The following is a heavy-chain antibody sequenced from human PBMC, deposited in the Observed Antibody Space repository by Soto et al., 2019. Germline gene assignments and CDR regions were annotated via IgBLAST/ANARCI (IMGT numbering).Heavy chain of an antibody. V-gene: IGHV3-23*01. CDR1: RFTFSIYA. D-gene: IGHD3-9*01. CDR3: APLGHSYYDILERALN. CDR2: IRGSGGST. J-gene: IGHJ4*02. Sequence: PGCCLRLSCAASRFTFSIYAMSWSLQKQGKGLEWVSAIRGSGGSTYYADSVKGRFTISRDNSKNMLYLQMNSLRAEDTAVYYCAPLGHSYYDILERALNRGQGTLVTVFS.